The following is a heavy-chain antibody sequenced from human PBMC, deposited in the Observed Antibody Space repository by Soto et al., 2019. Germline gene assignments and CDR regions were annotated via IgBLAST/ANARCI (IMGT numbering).Heavy chain of an antibody. CDR1: GFTFSDYY. J-gene: IGHJ5*02. D-gene: IGHD3-3*01. CDR3: ARDGLNSYYDFWNGWFDP. Sequence: GGSLRLSCAASGFTFSDYYMSWIRQAPGKGLEWVSYISSSGSTIYYADSVKGRFTSSRDNAKNSLYLQMNSLGAEDTAVYYCARDGLNSYYDFWNGWFDPWGQGTLVTVSS. CDR2: ISSSGSTI. V-gene: IGHV3-11*01.